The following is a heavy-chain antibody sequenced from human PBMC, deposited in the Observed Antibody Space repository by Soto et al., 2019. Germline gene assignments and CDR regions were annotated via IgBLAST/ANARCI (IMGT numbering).Heavy chain of an antibody. CDR2: VSNSGST. CDR3: GSLEGLATISYYFDY. CDR1: GASITTFH. D-gene: IGHD3-9*01. J-gene: IGHJ4*02. Sequence: PSETLSLTCTVSGASITTFHWSWIRQPPGKGLEWLGCVSNSGSTNYNPSLKSRVSISVDKSKNQFSLKLMSLSAADTAVYYCGSLEGLATISYYFDYWGQGALVTVSS. V-gene: IGHV4-59*08.